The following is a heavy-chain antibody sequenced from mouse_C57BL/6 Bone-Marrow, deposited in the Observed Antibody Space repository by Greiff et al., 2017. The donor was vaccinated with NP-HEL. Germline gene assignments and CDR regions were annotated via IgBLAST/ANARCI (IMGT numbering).Heavy chain of an antibody. Sequence: VQLQQPGAELVRPGTSVKLSCKASGYTFTSYWMHWVKQRPGQGLEWIGVIDPSDSYTNYNQKFKGKATLTVDTSSSTAYMQLSRLTSEDSAVYSCARLETAQAPYYYAMDYWGQGTSVTVSS. CDR1: GYTFTSYW. V-gene: IGHV1-59*01. CDR3: ARLETAQAPYYYAMDY. D-gene: IGHD3-2*02. J-gene: IGHJ4*01. CDR2: IDPSDSYT.